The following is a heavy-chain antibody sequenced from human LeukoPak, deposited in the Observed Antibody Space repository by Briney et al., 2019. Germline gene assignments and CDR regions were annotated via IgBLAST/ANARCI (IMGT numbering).Heavy chain of an antibody. J-gene: IGHJ4*02. CDR2: ISGSGGST. CDR1: GFTFSSYA. CDR3: AKDLDFWSGYPQSIFEEGY. D-gene: IGHD3-3*01. V-gene: IGHV3-23*01. Sequence: GGSLRLSCAASGFTFSSYAMSWVRQAPGKGLEWVSAISGSGGSTYYADSVKGRFTISRDNSKNTLYLQMNSLRAEDTAVYYCAKDLDFWSGYPQSIFEEGYWGQGTLVTVSS.